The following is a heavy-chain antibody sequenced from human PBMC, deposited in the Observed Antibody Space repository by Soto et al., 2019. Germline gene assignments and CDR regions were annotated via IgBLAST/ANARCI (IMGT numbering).Heavy chain of an antibody. Sequence: GESLKISCKGSGYSFTSYWIGWVRQMPGKGLEWMGIIYPGDSGTRYSPSFQGQVTISADKSISTAYLQWSSLKASDTAMYYCARQGYVITNAAYYIDGRGKATFRTVFS. D-gene: IGHD1-1*01. CDR3: ARQGYVITNAAYYIDG. V-gene: IGHV5-51*01. J-gene: IGHJ6*03. CDR2: IYPGDSGT. CDR1: GYSFTSYW.